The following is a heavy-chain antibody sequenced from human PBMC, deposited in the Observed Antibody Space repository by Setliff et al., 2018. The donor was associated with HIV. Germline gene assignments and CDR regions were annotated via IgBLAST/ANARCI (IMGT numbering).Heavy chain of an antibody. CDR3: AKDALFCDGGRCSAFNWLDS. CDR1: GFIFHKFA. V-gene: IGHV3-30-3*01. D-gene: IGHD2-15*01. J-gene: IGHJ5*01. CDR2: ISYDETTK. Sequence: GGSLRLSCAASGFIFHKFALHWVRQAPGKGLEWVAIISYDETTKLYADSVKGRFTISRDNSKDTVFLQLSSLTVDDTGVYYFAKDALFCDGGRCSAFNWLDSCGQGTLVTVSS.